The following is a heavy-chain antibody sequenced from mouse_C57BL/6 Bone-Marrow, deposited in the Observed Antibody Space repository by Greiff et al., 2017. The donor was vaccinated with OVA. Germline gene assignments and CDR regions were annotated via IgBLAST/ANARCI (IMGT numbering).Heavy chain of an antibody. CDR1: GYAFSSSW. V-gene: IGHV1-82*01. Sequence: QVQLQQSGPELVKPGASVKISCKASGYAFSSSWMNWVKQGPGKGLEWIGRIYPGDGDTNYNGKFKGKATLTADKSSSTAYMQLSSLTSEDSAVYFCLRYFDYWGQGTTLTVSS. CDR2: IYPGDGDT. CDR3: LRYFDY. J-gene: IGHJ2*01.